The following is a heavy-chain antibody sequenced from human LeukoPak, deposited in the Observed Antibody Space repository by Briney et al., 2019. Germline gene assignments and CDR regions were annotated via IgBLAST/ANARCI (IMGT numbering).Heavy chain of an antibody. CDR2: INPNSGGT. Sequence: ASVKVSCKASGYTFTGYYMHWVRQAPGQGLEWMGWINPNSGGTNHAQKFQGRVTMTRDTSISTAYMELSRLRSDDTAVYYCARAGGYDYADYWGQGTLVTVSS. CDR1: GYTFTGYY. J-gene: IGHJ4*02. CDR3: ARAGGYDYADY. V-gene: IGHV1-2*02. D-gene: IGHD5-12*01.